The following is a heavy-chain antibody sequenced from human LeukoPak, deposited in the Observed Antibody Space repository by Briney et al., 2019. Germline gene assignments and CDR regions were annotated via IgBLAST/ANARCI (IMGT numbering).Heavy chain of an antibody. CDR3: ARPVNSGYDAFNI. CDR1: GGSISGSSYY. D-gene: IGHD5-12*01. Sequence: SETLSLTCTVSGGSISGSSYYWGWIRQPPGKGLEWIGSIYYSQSTYYNPSLKSRVTISVDTSKNQFSLKLSSVTAADTAVYYCARPVNSGYDAFNIWGQGTMVTVSS. CDR2: IYYSQST. J-gene: IGHJ3*02. V-gene: IGHV4-39*01.